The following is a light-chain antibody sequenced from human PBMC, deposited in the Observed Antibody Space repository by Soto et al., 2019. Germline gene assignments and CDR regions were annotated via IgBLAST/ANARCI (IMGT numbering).Light chain of an antibody. CDR1: SSNVGNNY. CDR3: GAWDSSLMGVV. J-gene: IGLJ2*01. CDR2: DNN. V-gene: IGLV1-51*01. Sequence: QSVLTQPPSVSAAPGQKVTISCSGSSSNVGNNYVSWYQQLPGTAPKLLIYDNNKRPSGIPDRFSGSKSATSATLDITALQTGDEADYYCGAWDSSLMGVVFDGGTKLTVL.